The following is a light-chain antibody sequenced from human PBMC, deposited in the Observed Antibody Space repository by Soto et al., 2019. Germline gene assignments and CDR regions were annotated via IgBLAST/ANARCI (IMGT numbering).Light chain of an antibody. Sequence: QSVLTQPPSASGSPGQSVTISCTGTSSDVGAYKFVSWYQQNPGKAPKLIIYDVTKRPTGVPDRFSGSKSGNTASLTVSGLQAEYEADYYCSSYAGNSNYVFGSGTKVTVL. CDR3: SSYAGNSNYV. CDR1: SSDVGAYKF. CDR2: DVT. V-gene: IGLV2-8*01. J-gene: IGLJ1*01.